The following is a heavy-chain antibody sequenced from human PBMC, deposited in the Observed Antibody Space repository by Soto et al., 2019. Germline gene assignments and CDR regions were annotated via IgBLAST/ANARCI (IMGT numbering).Heavy chain of an antibody. J-gene: IGHJ4*02. CDR2: IYYSGST. D-gene: IGHD3-22*01. CDR1: GGSISSGGYS. Sequence: SETLSLTLTVSGGSISSGGYSWSWIRQHPGKGLEWIGYIYYSGSTYYNPSLKSRVTISVDTSKNQFSLKLSSVTAADTAVYYCAREGYDDSSGYSDWGQGTLVTVSS. CDR3: AREGYDDSSGYSD. V-gene: IGHV4-31*03.